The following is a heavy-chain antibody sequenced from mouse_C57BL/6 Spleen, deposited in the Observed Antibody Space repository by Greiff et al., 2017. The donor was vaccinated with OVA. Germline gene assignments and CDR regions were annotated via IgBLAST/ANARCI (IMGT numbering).Heavy chain of an antibody. V-gene: IGHV1-50*01. CDR3: ATGTRYFDV. D-gene: IGHD3-3*01. CDR1: GYTFTSYW. J-gene: IGHJ1*03. CDR2: IDPSDSYT. Sequence: QVQLQPPGAELVKPGASVKLSCKASGYTFTSYWMQWVKQRPGQGLEWIGEIDPSDSYTNYNQKFKGKATLTVDTSSSTAYMQLSSLTSEDSAVYYCATGTRYFDVWGTGTTVTVSS.